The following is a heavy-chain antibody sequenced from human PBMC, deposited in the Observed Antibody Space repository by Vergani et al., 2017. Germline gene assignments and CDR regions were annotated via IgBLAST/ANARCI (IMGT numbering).Heavy chain of an antibody. CDR3: VKEPSYYYYGMDV. V-gene: IGHV3-64D*06. CDR2: ISSNGCST. J-gene: IGHJ6*02. CDR1: GFTFSSYA. Sequence: EVQLVESGGGLVQPGGSLRLSCSASGFTFSSYAMHWVRQAPGKGLEYVSAISSNGCSTYYADSVKGRFTISRDNSKNTLYLQMSSLRAEDTAVYYCVKEPSYYYYGMDVWGQGTTVTVSS.